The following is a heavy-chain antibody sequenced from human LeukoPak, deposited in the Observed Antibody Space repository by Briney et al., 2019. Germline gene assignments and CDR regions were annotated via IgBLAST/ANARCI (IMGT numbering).Heavy chain of an antibody. Sequence: SETLSLTCAVYGGSFSGYYWSWIRQPPGKGLEWIGEINHSGSTNYNPSLKSRVTISVDTSKNQFSLKLSSVTAADTAVYYCARQLRFLEWLLIDYWGQGTLVTLSS. CDR1: GGSFSGYY. CDR3: ARQLRFLEWLLIDY. J-gene: IGHJ4*02. D-gene: IGHD3-3*01. CDR2: INHSGST. V-gene: IGHV4-34*01.